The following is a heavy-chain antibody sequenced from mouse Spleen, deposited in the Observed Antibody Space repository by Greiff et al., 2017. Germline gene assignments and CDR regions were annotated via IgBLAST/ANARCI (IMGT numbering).Heavy chain of an antibody. D-gene: IGHD1-1*01. CDR1: GFTFSNYW. CDR3: TASLYYGFFDY. CDR2: IRLKSDNYAT. Sequence: EVKVEESGGGLVQPGGSMKLSCVASGFTFSNYWMNWVRQSPEKGLEWVAQIRLKSDNYATHYAESVKGRFTISRDDSKSSVYLQMNNLRAEDTGIYYCTASLYYGFFDYWGQGTTLTVSS. V-gene: IGHV6-3*01. J-gene: IGHJ2*01.